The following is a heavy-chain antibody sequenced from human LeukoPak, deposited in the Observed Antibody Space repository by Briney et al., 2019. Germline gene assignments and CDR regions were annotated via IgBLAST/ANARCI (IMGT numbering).Heavy chain of an antibody. J-gene: IGHJ4*02. CDR3: ASPVRGVITAYFY. Sequence: KPGGSLRLSCAASGFTFSDYYMSWIRQAPGKGLEWVSYISSSGSTIYYADSVKGRFTISRDNAKNSLYLQMNSLRAEDTAVYYCASPVRGVITAYFYWGQGTLVTVSS. V-gene: IGHV3-11*01. D-gene: IGHD3-10*01. CDR2: ISSSGSTI. CDR1: GFTFSDYY.